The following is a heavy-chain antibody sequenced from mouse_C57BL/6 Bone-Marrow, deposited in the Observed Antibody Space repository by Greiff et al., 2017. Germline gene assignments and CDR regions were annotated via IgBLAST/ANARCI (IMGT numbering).Heavy chain of an antibody. CDR3: ARCGYYWYFDV. D-gene: IGHD2-2*01. CDR1: GYTFTSYW. J-gene: IGHJ1*03. V-gene: IGHV1-64*01. CDR2: IHPNSGST. Sequence: QVQLKQPGAELVKPGASVKLSCKASGYTFTSYWMHWVKQRPGQGLEWIGMIHPNSGSTNYNEKFKSKATLTVDKSSSTAYMQLSSLTSEDSAVYYCARCGYYWYFDVWGTGTTVTVSS.